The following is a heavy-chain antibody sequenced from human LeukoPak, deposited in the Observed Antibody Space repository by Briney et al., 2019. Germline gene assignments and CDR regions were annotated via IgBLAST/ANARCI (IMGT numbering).Heavy chain of an antibody. J-gene: IGHJ4*02. CDR3: ARGSGSSQYYFDY. V-gene: IGHV3-33*01. CDR2: IWYDGSNK. D-gene: IGHD3-10*01. CDR1: GFTFSSYG. Sequence: PGRSLRLSCAASGFTFSSYGMHWVRQAPGKGLEWVAVIWYDGSNKYYADSVKGRFTISRDNSKNTLYPQMNSLRAEDTAVYYCARGSGSSQYYFDYWGQGTLVTVSS.